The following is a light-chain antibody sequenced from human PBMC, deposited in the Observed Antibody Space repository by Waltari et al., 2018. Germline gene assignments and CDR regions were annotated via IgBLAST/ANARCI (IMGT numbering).Light chain of an antibody. J-gene: IGLJ1*01. V-gene: IGLV2-14*03. CDR2: DVY. CDR3: SSYTTTNTPHYV. Sequence: QSALTQPASVSGSPGQSITLSCTGSSSDIGGYHYVSWYQQHPGKAPKLIIYDVYNRPSGVCSRFSGSKSGTTASLTISGLQAEDEADYYCSSYTTTNTPHYVFGSGTRVTVL. CDR1: SSDIGGYHY.